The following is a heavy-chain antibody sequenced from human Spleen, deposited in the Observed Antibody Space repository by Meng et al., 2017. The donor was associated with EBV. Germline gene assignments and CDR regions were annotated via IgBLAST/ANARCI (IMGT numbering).Heavy chain of an antibody. J-gene: IGHJ4*01. D-gene: IGHD5-24*01. CDR3: ATDAEWLQLWYFAY. CDR1: GYKFITYG. CDR2: ISPYTGKT. Sequence: QVQLVQSGPEVKKPGASVKVSCKASGYKFITYGISWVRQAPGQGLEWMGWISPYTGKTNYAQKVQGRVTMTTDTSTSTAYMELKGLRSDDTAVYYCATDAEWLQLWYFAYWGHGTLVTVSS. V-gene: IGHV1-18*01.